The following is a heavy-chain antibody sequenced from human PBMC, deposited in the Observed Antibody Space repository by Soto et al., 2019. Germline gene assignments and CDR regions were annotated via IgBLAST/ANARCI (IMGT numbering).Heavy chain of an antibody. J-gene: IGHJ3*02. CDR2: ISGSGGST. V-gene: IGHV3-23*01. CDR3: AKSLGVGTPFDAFDI. Sequence: EVQLLESGGGLVQPGGSLRLSCAASGLTFSSYAMTWVRQAPGKGLEWVSAISGSGGSTYYADSVKGRFTISRDNSKKTLYPQMNSLIGEDTAVYYCAKSLGVGTPFDAFDIWGQGSMVTVSS. CDR1: GLTFSSYA. D-gene: IGHD1-26*01.